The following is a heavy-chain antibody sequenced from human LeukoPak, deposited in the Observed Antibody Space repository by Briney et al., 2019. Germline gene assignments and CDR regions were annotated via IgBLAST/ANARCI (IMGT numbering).Heavy chain of an antibody. D-gene: IGHD6-13*01. CDR1: GFTFSSYS. V-gene: IGHV3-21*01. J-gene: IGHJ4*02. CDR2: ISSSSSYI. CDR3: ARDRESSRRVIDY. Sequence: GGSLRLSCAASGFTFSSYSMNWVRQAPGKGLEWVSSISSSSSYIYYADSVKGRFTISRDNAKNSLYLQMNSLRAEDTAVYYCARDRESSRRVIDYWGQGTLVTVSS.